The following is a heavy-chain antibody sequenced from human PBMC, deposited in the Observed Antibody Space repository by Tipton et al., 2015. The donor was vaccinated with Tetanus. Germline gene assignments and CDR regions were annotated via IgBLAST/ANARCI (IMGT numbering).Heavy chain of an antibody. D-gene: IGHD6-13*01. V-gene: IGHV1-69*01. CDR2: VIPVFGTT. Sequence: QMQLVQSGAEVKKPGSSVNVSCEASGGAFDSYTINWERQAPGQGLEWMGGVIPVFGTTTYARKFEGSVPITVDVASTPAYMERSSLRSDDTAIYYCARDGASSRSWSYFAHWGQGTLVPVPS. CDR1: GGAFDSYT. CDR3: ARDGASSRSWSYFAH. J-gene: IGHJ4*01.